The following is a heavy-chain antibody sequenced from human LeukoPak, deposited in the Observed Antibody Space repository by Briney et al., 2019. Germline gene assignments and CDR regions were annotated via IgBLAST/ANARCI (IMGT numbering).Heavy chain of an antibody. CDR3: AGVTGYMIEDYFDY. D-gene: IGHD3-22*01. CDR1: GDSISSSSYF. V-gene: IGHV4-39*07. Sequence: SETLSLTCTVSGDSISSSSYFWGWIRQPPGKGLEWIGSIYYSGSTYYNPSLKSRVTISVDTSKNQFSLKLRSVTAADTAVYYCAGVTGYMIEDYFDYWGQGTLVTVSS. CDR2: IYYSGST. J-gene: IGHJ4*02.